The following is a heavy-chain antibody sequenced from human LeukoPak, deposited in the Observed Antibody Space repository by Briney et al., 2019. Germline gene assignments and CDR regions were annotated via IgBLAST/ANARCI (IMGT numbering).Heavy chain of an antibody. CDR1: GGSTSSGGYS. Sequence: PSQTLSLTRAVSGGSTSSGGYSWSWIRQPPGKGLEWIGYIYHSGSTYYNPSLKSRVTISVDRSKNQFSLKLSSVTAADTAVYYCARGVGRSSWYFDYWGQGTLVTVSS. CDR2: IYHSGST. J-gene: IGHJ4*02. CDR3: ARGVGRSSWYFDY. V-gene: IGHV4-30-2*01. D-gene: IGHD6-13*01.